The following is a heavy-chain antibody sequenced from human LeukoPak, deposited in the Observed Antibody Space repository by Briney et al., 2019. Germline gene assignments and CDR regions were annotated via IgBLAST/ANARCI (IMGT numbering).Heavy chain of an antibody. CDR3: ARVSSIAARQGYYYYMDV. D-gene: IGHD6-6*01. Sequence: GGSLRLSCAASGFTFSSYWMHWVRQAPGKGLVWVSRINSDGSSTSYADSVKGRFTISRDNAKNTLYLQMNSLRAEDTAVYYCARVSSIAARQGYYYYMDVWGKGTTVTVSS. CDR1: GFTFSSYW. CDR2: INSDGSST. V-gene: IGHV3-74*01. J-gene: IGHJ6*03.